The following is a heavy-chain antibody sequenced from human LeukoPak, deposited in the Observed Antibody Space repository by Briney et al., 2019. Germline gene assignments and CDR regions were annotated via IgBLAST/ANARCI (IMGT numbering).Heavy chain of an antibody. Sequence: GGSLRLSCAASGFTFGYAWMSWVRQAPGKGLEWVGRIKSNTDGGTIDYAAPVKGRFTISGDESQMTVYLQMNSLKTEDTAVYYCTTVKAGTYWRHDHWGQGTLVTVSS. CDR2: IKSNTDGGTI. V-gene: IGHV3-15*01. CDR3: TTVKAGTYWRHDH. CDR1: GFTFGYAW. D-gene: IGHD6-19*01. J-gene: IGHJ4*02.